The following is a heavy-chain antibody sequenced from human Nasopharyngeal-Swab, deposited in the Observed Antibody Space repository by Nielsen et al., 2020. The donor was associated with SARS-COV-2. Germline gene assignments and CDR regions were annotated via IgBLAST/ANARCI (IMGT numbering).Heavy chain of an antibody. D-gene: IGHD3-22*01. J-gene: IGHJ4*02. CDR3: ARDYYYDSSVFDY. Sequence: SETLSLTCAVYGGSYRGYYWSWIRQPPGKGLEWIGEINHSGSTNCNPSLKSRVSISLDTSKNHFSLKLSSVTAADTAVYYCARDYYYDSSVFDYWGQGTLVTVSS. V-gene: IGHV4-34*01. CDR1: GGSYRGYY. CDR2: INHSGST.